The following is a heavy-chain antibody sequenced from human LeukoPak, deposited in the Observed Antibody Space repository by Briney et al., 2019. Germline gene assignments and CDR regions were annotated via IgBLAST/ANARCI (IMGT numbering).Heavy chain of an antibody. CDR3: ARGQRRLQDY. V-gene: IGHV4-61*01. Sequence: SETLSLTCTVSGGSLSSTNYYWTWIRQPPGKGLEWIGYIYYSGSTNYNPSLRSRVTISLDTSKSQISLKLSSVTAADTAVYYCARGQRRLQDYWGQGTLVTVSS. CDR2: IYYSGST. J-gene: IGHJ4*02. CDR1: GGSLSSTNYY.